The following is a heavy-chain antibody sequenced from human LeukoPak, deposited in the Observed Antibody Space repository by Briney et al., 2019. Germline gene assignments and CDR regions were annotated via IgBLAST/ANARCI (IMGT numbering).Heavy chain of an antibody. D-gene: IGHD2-8*01. J-gene: IGHJ4*02. Sequence: SETLSLTCAVYGGSFSGYYWSWIRQPPGKGLEWIGEINHSGSTNYNPSLNSRVTISVDTSKNQFSLKLSSVTAADTAVYYCARPPSCTNGVCYTQYFDYWGQGTLVTVSS. CDR3: ARPPSCTNGVCYTQYFDY. CDR2: INHSGST. V-gene: IGHV4-34*01. CDR1: GGSFSGYY.